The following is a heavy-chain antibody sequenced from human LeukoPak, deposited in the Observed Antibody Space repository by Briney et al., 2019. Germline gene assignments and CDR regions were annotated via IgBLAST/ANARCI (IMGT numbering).Heavy chain of an antibody. D-gene: IGHD3-22*01. V-gene: IGHV3-15*01. J-gene: IGHJ5*02. CDR2: IKSKTDGGTT. CDR1: GFTFSNAW. CDR3: TRVLSFGDLYYYDSSGYYYEGNWFDP. Sequence: GGSLRLSCAASGFTFSNAWMSWVRQAPGKGLEWVGRIKSKTDGGTTDYAAPVKGGFTISRDDSKNTLYLQMNSLKTEDTAVYYCTRVLSFGDLYYYDSSGYYYEGNWFDPWGQGTLVTVSS.